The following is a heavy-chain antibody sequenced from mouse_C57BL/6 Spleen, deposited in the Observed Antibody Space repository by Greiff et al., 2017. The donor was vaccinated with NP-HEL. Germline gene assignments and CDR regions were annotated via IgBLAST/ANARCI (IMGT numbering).Heavy chain of an antibody. CDR2: IDPSDSYT. D-gene: IGHD1-3*01. CDR3: ARKVHFDY. Sequence: VQLQQSGAELVKPGASVKLSCKASGYTFTSYWMQWVKQRPGQGLEWIGEIDPSDSYTNYNQKFKGKATLTVDTSSSTAYMQLSSLTSEDSAVYYCARKVHFDYWGQGTTLTVSS. CDR1: GYTFTSYW. J-gene: IGHJ2*01. V-gene: IGHV1-50*01.